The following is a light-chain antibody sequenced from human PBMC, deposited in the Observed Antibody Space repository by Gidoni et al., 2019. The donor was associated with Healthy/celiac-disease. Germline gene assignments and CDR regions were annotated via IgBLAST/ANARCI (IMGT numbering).Light chain of an antibody. V-gene: IGKV3-11*01. CDR3: QQRSNWPSLT. CDR2: DAS. CDR1: QSVSSY. J-gene: IGKJ4*01. Sequence: DIVFTQSPATLSWSPGERATISCRASQSVSSYLAWYQQKPGQAPRLLIYDASNRATGIPPRFSGSGAGTDFTLTISSLEPEDFAVYYCQQRSNWPSLTFGGGTKVEIK.